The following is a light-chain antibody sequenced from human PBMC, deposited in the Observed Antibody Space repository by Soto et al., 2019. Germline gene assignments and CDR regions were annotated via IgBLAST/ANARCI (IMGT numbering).Light chain of an antibody. Sequence: DIXMTQSXSSLSASVGDRVTITCRASQSITTYLNWYQQKPGKAPELLIYVASSLQSGVPSRFSGNGSGTDFTLTISSLQPDDFATYFCQQTYSTPPLSFGGGTKVLLK. V-gene: IGKV1-39*01. J-gene: IGKJ4*01. CDR3: QQTYSTPPLS. CDR1: QSITTY. CDR2: VAS.